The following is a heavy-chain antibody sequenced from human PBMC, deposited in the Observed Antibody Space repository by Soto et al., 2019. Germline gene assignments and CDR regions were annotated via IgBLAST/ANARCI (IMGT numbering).Heavy chain of an antibody. Sequence: PGGSLRLSCAASGFTFSSYAMSWVRQAPGKGLEWVSAISGSGGSTYYADSVKGRFTISRDNSKNTLYLQMNSLRAEDTAVYYCAKGRYYYDSSGKDFDYWGQGTLVTVSS. J-gene: IGHJ4*02. CDR2: ISGSGGST. V-gene: IGHV3-23*01. CDR1: GFTFSSYA. CDR3: AKGRYYYDSSGKDFDY. D-gene: IGHD3-22*01.